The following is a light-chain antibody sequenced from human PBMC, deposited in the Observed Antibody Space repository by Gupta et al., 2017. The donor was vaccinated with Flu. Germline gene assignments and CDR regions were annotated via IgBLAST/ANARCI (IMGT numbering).Light chain of an antibody. CDR3: QQSYNTLFT. J-gene: IGKJ2*01. V-gene: IGKV1-39*01. Sequence: PSSLSASVGDRVTITCRASQRISTYLNWYQHKPGKAPKIMIYAASSLQSGVPSRFSGSGSGTDFTLTISSLQPEDFATYYCQQSYNTLFTFGQGTKLEIK. CDR2: AAS. CDR1: QRISTY.